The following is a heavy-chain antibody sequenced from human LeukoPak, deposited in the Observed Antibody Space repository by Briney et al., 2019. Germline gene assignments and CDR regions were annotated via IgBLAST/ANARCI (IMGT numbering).Heavy chain of an antibody. D-gene: IGHD6-13*01. CDR1: GGSTNSYY. CDR2: IYSSGNT. J-gene: IGHJ4*02. CDR3: ARGGGIAAAVFDY. Sequence: SETLSLTCTVPGGSTNSYYWSWIRQPAGKGLEWIGRIYSSGNTNYNPSLKSRVTMSVDTSKNQFSLKLSSVTAADTAIYYCARGGGIAAAVFDYWGQGTLVTVSS. V-gene: IGHV4-4*07.